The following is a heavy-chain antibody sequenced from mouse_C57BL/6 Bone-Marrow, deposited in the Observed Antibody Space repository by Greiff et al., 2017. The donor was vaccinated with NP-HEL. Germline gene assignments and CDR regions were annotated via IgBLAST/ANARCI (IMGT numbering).Heavy chain of an antibody. J-gene: IGHJ2*01. Sequence: VQRVESGAELVKPGASVKMSCKASGYTFTTYPIEWMKQNHGKSLEWIGNFHPYNDDTKYNEKFKGKATLTVEKSSSTVYLELSRLTSDDSAVYYCARKRIYYYGSSYVEDYFDYWGQGTTLTVSS. CDR2: FHPYNDDT. V-gene: IGHV1-47*01. CDR3: ARKRIYYYGSSYVEDYFDY. CDR1: GYTFTTYP. D-gene: IGHD1-1*01.